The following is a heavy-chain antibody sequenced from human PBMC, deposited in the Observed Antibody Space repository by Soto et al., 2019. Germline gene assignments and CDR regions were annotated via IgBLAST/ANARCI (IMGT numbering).Heavy chain of an antibody. Sequence: QVQLVQSGAEVKKPGSSVKVSCKASGGTLSSYTINWVRQAPGQGLEWMGRIIPIVGITDYAQKFQGRVTITADKSTSTAYMELSSLRSEDTAVYYCARVLSVVVTAWAAFDIWGQGTMVTVSS. V-gene: IGHV1-69*02. J-gene: IGHJ3*02. CDR3: ARVLSVVVTAWAAFDI. D-gene: IGHD2-21*02. CDR2: IIPIVGIT. CDR1: GGTLSSYT.